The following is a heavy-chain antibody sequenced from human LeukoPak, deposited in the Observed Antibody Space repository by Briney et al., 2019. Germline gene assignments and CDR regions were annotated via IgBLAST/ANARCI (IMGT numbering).Heavy chain of an antibody. Sequence: PSETLSLTCTVSGGSISSYYWSWIRQPPGKGLEWIGSIYYSGSTYYNPSLKSRVTISVDTSKNQFSLKLSSVTAADTAVYYCARRTTVKSFDYWGQGTLVTVSS. CDR1: GGSISSYY. J-gene: IGHJ4*02. CDR2: IYYSGST. D-gene: IGHD4-17*01. CDR3: ARRTTVKSFDY. V-gene: IGHV4-59*12.